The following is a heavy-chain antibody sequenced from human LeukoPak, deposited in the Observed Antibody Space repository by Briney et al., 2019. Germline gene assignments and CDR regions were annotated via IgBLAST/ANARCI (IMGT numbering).Heavy chain of an antibody. J-gene: IGHJ4*02. D-gene: IGHD2-15*01. CDR3: AISPTFYCSGGSCYSDY. CDR2: ISGSGGST. V-gene: IGHV3-23*01. Sequence: AGGSLRLSCTASGFTFGDYAMSWVRQAPGKGLEWVSAISGSGGSTYYADSVKGRFTISRDNSKNTLYLQMNSLRAEDTAVYYCAISPTFYCSGGSCYSDYWGQGTLVTVSS. CDR1: GFTFGDYA.